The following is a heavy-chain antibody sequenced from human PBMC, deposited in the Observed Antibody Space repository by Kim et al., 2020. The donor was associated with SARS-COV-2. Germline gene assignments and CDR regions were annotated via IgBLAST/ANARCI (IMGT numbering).Heavy chain of an antibody. CDR3: ARSTSCYVCSSWYVRYYYYGMDV. D-gene: IGHD2-2*01. V-gene: IGHV1-69*13. Sequence: SVKVSCKASGGTFSSYAISWVRQAPGQGLEWMGGIIPIFGTANYAQKFQGRVTITADESTSTAYMELSSLRSEDTAVYYCARSTSCYVCSSWYVRYYYYGMDVWGQGTTVTVSS. CDR2: IIPIFGTA. J-gene: IGHJ6*02. CDR1: GGTFSSYA.